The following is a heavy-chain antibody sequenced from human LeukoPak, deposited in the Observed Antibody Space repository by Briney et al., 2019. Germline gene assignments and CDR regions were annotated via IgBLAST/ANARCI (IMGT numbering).Heavy chain of an antibody. D-gene: IGHD3-10*01. V-gene: IGHV3-30*02. CDR3: AKDKGVNSFDV. CDR1: GFTFRLSG. Sequence: GGSLRLSRVASGFTFRLSGMHWVRQAPGKGLEWVAFSRHDEVSKYYADSVKGRFTISRDTSKNTVYLHMSGLRSEDTALYFCAKDKGVNSFDVWGQGTLVSVSS. CDR2: SRHDEVSK. J-gene: IGHJ5*02.